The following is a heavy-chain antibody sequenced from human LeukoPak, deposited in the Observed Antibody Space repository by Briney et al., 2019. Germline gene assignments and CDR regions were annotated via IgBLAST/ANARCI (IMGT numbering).Heavy chain of an antibody. J-gene: IGHJ1*01. CDR2: ITTNGGRT. CDR1: GFTFSSYG. CDR3: AIMHGYYDGTGYWVQ. Sequence: GGSLRLSCAPSGFTFSSYGVSWVRRAPGKGVEGVSFITTNGGRTSYADSVEGRFTISRDKPRNTLYMQMKSLRDEDTAVYFCAIMHGYYDGTGYWVQWGQGTLVTVSS. D-gene: IGHD3-22*01. V-gene: IGHV3-23*01.